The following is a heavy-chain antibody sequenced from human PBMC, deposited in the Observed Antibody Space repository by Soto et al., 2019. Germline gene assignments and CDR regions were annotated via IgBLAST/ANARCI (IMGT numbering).Heavy chain of an antibody. CDR1: GGSISSYY. J-gene: IGHJ4*02. V-gene: IGHV4-59*12. CDR3: ARFPNWNYGIDY. Sequence: SETLSLTCTVSGGSISSYYWSWIRQPPGKGLEWIGYINHSGSTNYNPSLKSRVSISVDTSKNQFSLKLSSVTAADTAVYYCARFPNWNYGIDYWGQGTLVTVSS. CDR2: INHSGST. D-gene: IGHD1-7*01.